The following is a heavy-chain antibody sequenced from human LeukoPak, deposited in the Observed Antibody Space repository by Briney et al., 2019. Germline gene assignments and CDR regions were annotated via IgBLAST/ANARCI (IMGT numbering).Heavy chain of an antibody. D-gene: IGHD5-18*01. CDR3: ARSSYSYGYMSVYFFDY. V-gene: IGHV1-8*01. CDR1: GYTFTSYD. CDR2: MNPNSGNT. J-gene: IGHJ4*02. Sequence: ASVKVSCKASGYTFTSYDINWVRQATGQGLEWMGRMNPNSGNTGYAQKFQGRVTMTRNTSISTAYMELSSLRSEDTAVYYCARSSYSYGYMSVYFFDYWGQGTLVTVSS.